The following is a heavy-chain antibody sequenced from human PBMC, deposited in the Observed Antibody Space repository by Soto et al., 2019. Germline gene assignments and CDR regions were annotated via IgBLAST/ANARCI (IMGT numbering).Heavy chain of an antibody. CDR1: GGSISSGGYY. CDR3: AREPLGYCSGGSCSPGYFDY. D-gene: IGHD2-15*01. J-gene: IGHJ4*02. CDR2: IYYSGST. V-gene: IGHV4-31*03. Sequence: SETLSLTCTVSGGSISSGGYYWSWIRQHPGKGLEWIGYIYYSGSTYYNPSLKSRDTISVDTSKNQFSLKLSSVTAADTAVYYCAREPLGYCSGGSCSPGYFDYWGQGTLVTVSS.